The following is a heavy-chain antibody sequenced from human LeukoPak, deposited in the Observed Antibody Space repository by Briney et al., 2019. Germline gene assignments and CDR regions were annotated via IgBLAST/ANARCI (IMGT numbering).Heavy chain of an antibody. D-gene: IGHD1-26*01. V-gene: IGHV3-30*04. CDR3: ARAFGSWEPLDY. CDR1: GFTFSSYA. Sequence: GGSLRLSCAASGFTFSSYAMHWVRQAPGKGLEWVAVISYDGSNKYYADSVKGRFTISRGNSKNTLYLQMNSLRAEDTAVYYCARAFGSWEPLDYWGQGTLVTVSS. CDR2: ISYDGSNK. J-gene: IGHJ4*02.